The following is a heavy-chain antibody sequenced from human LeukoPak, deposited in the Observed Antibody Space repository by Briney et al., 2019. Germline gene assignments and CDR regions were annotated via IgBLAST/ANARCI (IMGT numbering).Heavy chain of an antibody. D-gene: IGHD3-16*01. CDR2: ISNSGNTI. V-gene: IGHV3-11*01. Sequence: GGSLRLSCAASGFTFGDYYMSWIRQAPGKGLEWVSYISNSGNTIKEADSVKGRFTISRDNAQNSLFLQMKSLRAEDTAVYYCARYRVITNDYFDSWGPGTLVTVSS. CDR1: GFTFGDYY. CDR3: ARYRVITNDYFDS. J-gene: IGHJ4*02.